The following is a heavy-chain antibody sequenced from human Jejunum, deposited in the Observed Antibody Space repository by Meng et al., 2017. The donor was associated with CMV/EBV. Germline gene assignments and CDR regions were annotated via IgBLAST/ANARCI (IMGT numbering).Heavy chain of an antibody. CDR3: ARGGGLYCTVGSCYYPMDY. D-gene: IGHD2-15*01. V-gene: IGHV3-30-3*01. Sequence: NYAMHWVRQAPGKGLEWVAIISYDDSNEFYADSVKGRFTISRDTSKNTLYLQMNGLRPDDTAVYYCARGGGLYCTVGSCYYPMDYWGQGTLVTVSS. CDR2: ISYDDSNE. CDR1: NYA. J-gene: IGHJ4*02.